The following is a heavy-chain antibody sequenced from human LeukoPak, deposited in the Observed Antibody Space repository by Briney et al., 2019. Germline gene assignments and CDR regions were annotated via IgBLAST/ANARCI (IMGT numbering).Heavy chain of an antibody. D-gene: IGHD3-10*01. Sequence: ASVKVSCKASGYTFTGYYMHWVRQAPGQGLEWMGWINPNSGGTNYAQKFQGRVTMTRDTSISTAYIELSRLRSDDTAVYYCARERSILWFGEGIGFDYWGQGTLVTVSS. CDR1: GYTFTGYY. CDR3: ARERSILWFGEGIGFDY. J-gene: IGHJ4*02. V-gene: IGHV1-2*02. CDR2: INPNSGGT.